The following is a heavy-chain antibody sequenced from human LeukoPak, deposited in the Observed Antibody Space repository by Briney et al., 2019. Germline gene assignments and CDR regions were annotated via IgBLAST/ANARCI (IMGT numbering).Heavy chain of an antibody. CDR3: ANSFDQYYYDSSGYQRDYYYYYGMDV. CDR1: GFTFDDYA. CDR2: ISWNSGSI. D-gene: IGHD3-22*01. J-gene: IGHJ6*02. Sequence: GRSLRLSRAASGFTFDDYAMHWVRQAPGKGLEWVSGISWNSGSIGYADSVKGRFTISRDNAKNSLYLQMNSLRSDDTAVYYCANSFDQYYYDSSGYQRDYYYYYGMDVWGQGTTVTVSS. V-gene: IGHV3-9*01.